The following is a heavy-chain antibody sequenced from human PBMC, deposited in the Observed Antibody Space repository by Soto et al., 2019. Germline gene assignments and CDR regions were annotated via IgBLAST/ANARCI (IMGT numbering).Heavy chain of an antibody. CDR2: IYYSGST. CDR3: ARGGDGPGNYFDC. V-gene: IGHV4-59*01. Sequence: PSETLSLTCTVSGGSISSYYWSWIRQPPGKGLEWIGYIYYSGSTNYNPSLKSRVTISVDTSKNQFSLKLSSVTAADTAVYYCARGGDGPGNYFDCWGQGTLVTVSS. J-gene: IGHJ4*02. D-gene: IGHD2-21*02. CDR1: GGSISSYY.